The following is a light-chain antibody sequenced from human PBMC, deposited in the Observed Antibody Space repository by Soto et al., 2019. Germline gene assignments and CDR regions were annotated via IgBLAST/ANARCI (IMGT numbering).Light chain of an antibody. Sequence: DIQMTQSPSSLSASVGDRVTITCRASQYIHTHLAWYQQKPGNSPKLLVYGASTLHSGVPSRFSASGSGTDFILTISRLQSEDVAIYYCQTYDKAPWTFGPGTRV. V-gene: IGKV1-27*01. CDR1: QYIHTH. J-gene: IGKJ1*01. CDR2: GAS. CDR3: QTYDKAPWT.